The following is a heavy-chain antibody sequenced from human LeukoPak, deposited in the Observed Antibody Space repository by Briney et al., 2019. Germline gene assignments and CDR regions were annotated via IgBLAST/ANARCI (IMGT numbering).Heavy chain of an antibody. J-gene: IGHJ4*02. D-gene: IGHD1-26*01. V-gene: IGHV1-2*02. CDR1: GYTFIDYY. Sequence: ASVKVSCKASGYTFIDYYMHWVRQAPGQGLEWIGWISPNSGGTKYVQKFQGRVTMTRDTSITAVYMELSGLSFDDTAVYYCARGGGRYSVDYWGQGTLVIVSS. CDR2: ISPNSGGT. CDR3: ARGGGRYSVDY.